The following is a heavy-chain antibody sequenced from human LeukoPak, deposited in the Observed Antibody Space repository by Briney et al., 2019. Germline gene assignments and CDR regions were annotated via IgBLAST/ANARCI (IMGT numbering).Heavy chain of an antibody. CDR3: ARDGYDSSNSSGGY. J-gene: IGHJ4*02. V-gene: IGHV3-48*03. CDR2: ISSSGSSI. Sequence: GGSLRLSCAASGFTFSSYEMNWVRQAPGKGLEWVSYISSSGSSIYYADSVKGRFTISRDNAKNSLYLQMNSLRAEDTAVYYCARDGYDSSNSSGGYWGQGTLVTVSS. CDR1: GFTFSSYE. D-gene: IGHD3-22*01.